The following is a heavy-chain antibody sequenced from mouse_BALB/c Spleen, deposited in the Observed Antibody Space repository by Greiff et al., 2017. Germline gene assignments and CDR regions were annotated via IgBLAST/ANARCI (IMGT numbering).Heavy chain of an antibody. CDR1: GYAFTSYN. CDR3: ARGGREAMDD. Sequence: EVQLQQSGPELVKPGASVKVSCKASGYAFTSYNMYWVKQSHGKSLEWIGNIDPYYGGTSYNQKFKGKATLTVDKSSSTAYMQLKSLTSEDSAVYYCARGGREAMDDWGQGTSVTVSS. V-gene: IGHV1S135*01. J-gene: IGHJ4*01. CDR2: IDPYYGGT.